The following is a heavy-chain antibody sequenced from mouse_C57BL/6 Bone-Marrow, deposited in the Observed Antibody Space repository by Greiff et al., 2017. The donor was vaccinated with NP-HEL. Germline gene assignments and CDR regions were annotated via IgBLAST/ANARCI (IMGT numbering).Heavy chain of an antibody. CDR2: INPYNGGT. Sequence: EVQGVESGPVLVKPGASVKMSCKASGYTFTDYYMNWVKQSHGKSLEWIGVINPYNGGTSYNQKFKGKATLTVDKSSSTAYMELNSLTSEDSAVYYCARHDGYYPAWFAYWGQGTLVTVSA. J-gene: IGHJ3*01. CDR1: GYTFTDYY. CDR3: ARHDGYYPAWFAY. D-gene: IGHD2-3*01. V-gene: IGHV1-19*01.